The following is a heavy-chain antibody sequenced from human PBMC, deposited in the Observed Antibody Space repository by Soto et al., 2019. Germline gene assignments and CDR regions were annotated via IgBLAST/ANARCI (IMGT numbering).Heavy chain of an antibody. V-gene: IGHV1-8*01. CDR3: ARYGSGNYYYYYMDV. J-gene: IGHJ6*03. Sequence: ASVKVSCTASGYTFTSYDLNWVRQATGQGLEWMGWMNPNSGNTGYAQKFQGRVTMTRNTSISTAYMELSSLRSEDTAVYYCARYGSGNYYYYYMDVWGKGTTVTVSS. CDR2: MNPNSGNT. D-gene: IGHD3-10*01. CDR1: GYTFTSYD.